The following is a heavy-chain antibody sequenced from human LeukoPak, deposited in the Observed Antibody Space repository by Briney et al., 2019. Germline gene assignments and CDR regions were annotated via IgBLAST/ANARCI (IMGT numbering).Heavy chain of an antibody. D-gene: IGHD6-6*01. J-gene: IGHJ4*02. V-gene: IGHV4-59*08. Sequence: SETLSLTCSVSGGSISSLYWSWIRQPPGKGLEWIGYIYYTGSTNYNPSLKSRVTMFVDMSKNQFSLRLSSVTAADAAVYYCARHRAYSSSSPFDYWGQGTLVTVSS. CDR1: GGSISSLY. CDR3: ARHRAYSSSSPFDY. CDR2: IYYTGST.